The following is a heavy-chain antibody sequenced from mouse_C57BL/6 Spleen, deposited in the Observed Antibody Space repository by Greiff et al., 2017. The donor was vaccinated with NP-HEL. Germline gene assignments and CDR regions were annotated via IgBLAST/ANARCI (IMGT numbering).Heavy chain of an antibody. J-gene: IGHJ4*01. CDR2: ISSGGDYI. V-gene: IGHV5-9-1*02. CDR1: GFTFSSYA. D-gene: IGHD2-4*01. CDR3: TRDSDDYDGYYAMDY. Sequence: EVKLVESGEGLVKPGGSLKLSCAASGFTFSSYAMSWVRQTPEKRLEWVAYISSGGDYIYYADTVKGRFTISRDNARNTLYLQMSSLKSEDTAMYYCTRDSDDYDGYYAMDYWGQGTSVTVSS.